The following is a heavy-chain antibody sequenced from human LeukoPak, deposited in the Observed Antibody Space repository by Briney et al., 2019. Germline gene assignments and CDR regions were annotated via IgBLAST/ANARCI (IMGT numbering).Heavy chain of an antibody. CDR2: INPNSGAT. D-gene: IGHD2-2*01. V-gene: IGHV1-2*02. CDR3: ARDSCSTTSCPFFGY. CDR1: GYTFTSCD. J-gene: IGHJ4*02. Sequence: GASVKVSCKASGYTFTSCDINWVRQATGQGLEWVGWINPNSGATNYAQKFQGRVTMTRDTSISTAYMEVSRLRSDDTAVYYCARDSCSTTSCPFFGYWGQGTLVTVSS.